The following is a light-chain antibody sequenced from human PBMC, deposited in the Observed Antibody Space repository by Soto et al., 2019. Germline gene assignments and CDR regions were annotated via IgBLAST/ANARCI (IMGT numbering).Light chain of an antibody. V-gene: IGKV3-15*01. CDR2: DAY. CDR3: QQFNRWPAT. J-gene: IGKJ1*01. Sequence: EIVMTQSPATLSVSPGERATPSCRASQSVSSYLAWYQQKPGQAPRLLIFDAYTRATGIPARFSGSGSGTEFTLTISSLQSEDFAVYYCQQFNRWPATFGQGTKVDIK. CDR1: QSVSSY.